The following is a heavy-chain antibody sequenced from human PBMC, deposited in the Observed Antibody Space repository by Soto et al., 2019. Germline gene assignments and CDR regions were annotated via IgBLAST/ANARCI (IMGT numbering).Heavy chain of an antibody. J-gene: IGHJ4*02. V-gene: IGHV4-4*07. CDR1: GGSIRGHY. CDR2: IYTSGST. CDR3: SRDLPGYCTTTDCYSYFDY. Sequence: QVQLQESGPGLVKPSETLSLTCTVSGGSIRGHYWSWIRQSAGKGLEWIGRIYTSGSTNYNPSLNGRVTLSFDTPRNQVFLNLTSVTAADTAVYYCSRDLPGYCTTTDCYSYFDYWGQGTLVTVSS. D-gene: IGHD2-2*02.